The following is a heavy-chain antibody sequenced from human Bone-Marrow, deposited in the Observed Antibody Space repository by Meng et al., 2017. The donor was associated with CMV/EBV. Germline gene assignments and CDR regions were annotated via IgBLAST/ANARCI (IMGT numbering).Heavy chain of an antibody. J-gene: IGHJ4*02. CDR1: GYTFTSYD. CDR2: MNPNSGNT. V-gene: IGHV1-8*01. Sequence: ASVKVSCKASGYTFTSYDFNWVRQATGQGLEWMGWMNPNSGNTGYAQKFQGRVTMTRDTSISTAYMELSRLRSDDTAVYYCASMHSLPAAIGPEDGFDYWGQGTLVTVSS. D-gene: IGHD2-2*02. CDR3: ASMHSLPAAIGPEDGFDY.